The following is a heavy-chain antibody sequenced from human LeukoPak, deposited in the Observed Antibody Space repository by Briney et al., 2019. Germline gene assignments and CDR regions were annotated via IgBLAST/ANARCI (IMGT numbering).Heavy chain of an antibody. V-gene: IGHV3-23*01. J-gene: IGHJ4*02. D-gene: IGHD2-2*01. Sequence: GGSLRLSCAASGFTFGSYAMSWVRQAPGKGLEWVSAISGSGGSTYYADSVKGRFTISRDNSKNTLYLQMNSLRAEDTAVYYCAKQYCSSTSCHGNYWGQGTLVTVSS. CDR3: AKQYCSSTSCHGNY. CDR1: GFTFGSYA. CDR2: ISGSGGST.